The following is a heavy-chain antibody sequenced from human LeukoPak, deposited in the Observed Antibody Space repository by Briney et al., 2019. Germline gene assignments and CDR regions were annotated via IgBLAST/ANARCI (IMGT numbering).Heavy chain of an antibody. CDR2: MNQFGTEI. CDR3: ARGTYYYEF. CDR1: KFTFSDYY. V-gene: IGHV3-7*04. J-gene: IGHJ4*02. D-gene: IGHD3/OR15-3a*01. Sequence: GGSLRLSCAASKFTFSDYYMTWVRQAPGKGPEWVAYMNQFGTEIKYQDSVKGRFTISRDNAKNSLFLWMTSLTADDTAVYYCARGTYYYEFWGQGTLVIVSS.